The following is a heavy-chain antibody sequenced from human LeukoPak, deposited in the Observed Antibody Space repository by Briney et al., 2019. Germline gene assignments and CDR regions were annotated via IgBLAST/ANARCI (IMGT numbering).Heavy chain of an antibody. D-gene: IGHD3-10*01. J-gene: IGHJ4*02. Sequence: SETLSLTCTVSGYSISTGHYWGWIRQPPGKGLEWIGSMYHSGSTYYNPSLKSRVTMSADTSKNQFSLKLNSVTAADTAVYYCARVLDYYGSGTRDFDYWGQGILVTVSS. CDR3: ARVLDYYGSGTRDFDY. CDR2: MYHSGST. V-gene: IGHV4-38-2*02. CDR1: GYSISTGHY.